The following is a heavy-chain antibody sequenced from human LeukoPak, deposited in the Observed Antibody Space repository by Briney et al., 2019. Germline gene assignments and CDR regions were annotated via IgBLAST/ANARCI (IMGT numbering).Heavy chain of an antibody. CDR2: ISGSGGST. Sequence: GGSLRLSCAASGFTFSSYAMSWVRQAPGKGLEWVSAISGSGGSTYYADSVKGRFAISRDNSNNTLYLQMNSLRAEDTAIYYCTKPFYAGYGDALHIWGQGTMVTVSS. D-gene: IGHD2/OR15-2a*01. CDR3: TKPFYAGYGDALHI. J-gene: IGHJ3*02. V-gene: IGHV3-23*01. CDR1: GFTFSSYA.